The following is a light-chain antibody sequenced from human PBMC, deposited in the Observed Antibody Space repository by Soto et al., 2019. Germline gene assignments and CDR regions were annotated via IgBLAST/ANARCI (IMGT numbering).Light chain of an antibody. V-gene: IGLV1-40*01. CDR1: SSNIGAGYD. J-gene: IGLJ2*01. CDR3: QSYDSSLTVV. CDR2: GNT. Sequence: QSVLTQPPSVSGAPGQRVTISCTGSSSNIGAGYDVHWYQQFPGTTPKFLIYGNTNGPSGVPDRFSASKSGTSASLDITGLKAEDEAEYFCQSYDSSLTVVFGGGTKVTVL.